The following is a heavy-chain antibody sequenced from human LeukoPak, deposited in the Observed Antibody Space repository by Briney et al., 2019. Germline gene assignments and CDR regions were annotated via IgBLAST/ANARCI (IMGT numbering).Heavy chain of an antibody. D-gene: IGHD3-22*01. V-gene: IGHV3-48*01. J-gene: IGHJ4*02. CDR2: ISGNSSTI. CDR1: GFTFSSYC. CDR3: ARDRGSLNYYDSSGPFDY. Sequence: PGGSLRLSCAASGFTFSSYCMTWVRQAPGKGLEWVSYISGNSSTIYYADSVKGRFTISRDNAKNSLYLQMNSLRVEDTAVYYCARDRGSLNYYDSSGPFDYWGQGTLVTVSS.